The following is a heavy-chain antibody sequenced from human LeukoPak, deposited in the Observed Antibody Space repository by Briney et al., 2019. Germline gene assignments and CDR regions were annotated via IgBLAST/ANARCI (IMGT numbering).Heavy chain of an antibody. CDR3: ARSYCSSNSCYRHYYYYMDV. J-gene: IGHJ6*03. Sequence: SETLSLTCTVSGGSISSGGYYWSWIRQHPRKGLEWIGYIYYSGSTYYNPSLKSRLTISVDTSKNQFSLKLSSVTAADTAVYYCARSYCSSNSCYRHYYYYMDVWGKGTTVTVSS. CDR2: IYYSGST. V-gene: IGHV4-31*03. CDR1: GGSISSGGYY. D-gene: IGHD2-2*01.